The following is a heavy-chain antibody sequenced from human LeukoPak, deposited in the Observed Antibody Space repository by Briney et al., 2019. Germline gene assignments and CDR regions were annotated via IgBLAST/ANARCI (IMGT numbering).Heavy chain of an antibody. V-gene: IGHV3-30*02. CDR1: GFPFSSYG. CDR3: AKARLVVSSPSDAFDI. J-gene: IGHJ3*02. D-gene: IGHD3-22*01. Sequence: PGGSLRLSCAASGFPFSSYGMFWVRQAPGKGLEWLAYIRYDGSNTKYADSVKGRFTISRDNSKNTLDLQMNSLRAEDTAVYYCAKARLVVSSPSDAFDIWGQGTMVTASS. CDR2: IRYDGSNT.